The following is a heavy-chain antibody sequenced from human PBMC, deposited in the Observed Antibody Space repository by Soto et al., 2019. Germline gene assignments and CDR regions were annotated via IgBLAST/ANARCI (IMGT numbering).Heavy chain of an antibody. Sequence: SETLSLTCTVSGDSISSSNSHWGWTRQPPGKGLEYIGSVYYGGAIFYSGNIYYNPSLKSRVTISVDTSKNQFSLRLSSVTAADTGVYYCVRYDRINMKPYSPEGFHIWGQGTVVTVSS. J-gene: IGHJ3*02. CDR2: VYYGGAIFYSGNI. V-gene: IGHV4-39*01. CDR1: GDSISSSNSH. D-gene: IGHD3-3*02. CDR3: VRYDRINMKPYSPEGFHI.